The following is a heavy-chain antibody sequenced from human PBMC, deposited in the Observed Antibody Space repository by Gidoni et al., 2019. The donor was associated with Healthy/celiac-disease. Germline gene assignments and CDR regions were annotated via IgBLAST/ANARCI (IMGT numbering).Heavy chain of an antibody. V-gene: IGHV4-34*01. D-gene: IGHD3-3*01. CDR3: ARGSQGFWSGFDY. CDR1: GGSFSGYY. J-gene: IGHJ4*02. CDR2: INHSGST. Sequence: QVQLQQLGAGLLKPSETLSLTCAVYGGSFSGYYWSWIRQPPGKGLEWIGEINHSGSTNYNPSLKSRVTIAVDTSKSQFSLKLSSVTAADTAVYYCARGSQGFWSGFDYWGQGTLVTVSS.